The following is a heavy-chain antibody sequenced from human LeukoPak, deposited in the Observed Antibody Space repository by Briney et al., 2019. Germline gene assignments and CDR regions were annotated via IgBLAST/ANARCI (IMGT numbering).Heavy chain of an antibody. CDR1: GGSISSSSYY. J-gene: IGHJ4*02. V-gene: IGHV4-39*01. Sequence: SETLSLTCTVSGGSISSSSYYWGWIRQPPGKGLEWIGSFYYSGNTYFIPSLKSRVTISVDTSKNQFSLKLNSVNAADTAVYYCARLVGYSYGQVDNWGQGTLVTVSS. CDR2: FYYSGNT. CDR3: ARLVGYSYGQVDN. D-gene: IGHD5-18*01.